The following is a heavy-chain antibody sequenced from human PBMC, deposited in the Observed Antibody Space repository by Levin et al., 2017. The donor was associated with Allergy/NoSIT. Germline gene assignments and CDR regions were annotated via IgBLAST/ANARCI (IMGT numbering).Heavy chain of an antibody. Sequence: GGSLRLSCAASGFTFSSYGMHWVRQPPGKGLEWVAVISYDGSNKYYADSVKGRFTISRDNSKNTLYLQMNSLRAEDTAVYYCAKVASALGYCSSTSCGTFDYWGQGTLVTVSS. CDR2: ISYDGSNK. D-gene: IGHD2-2*01. CDR3: AKVASALGYCSSTSCGTFDY. CDR1: GFTFSSYG. J-gene: IGHJ4*02. V-gene: IGHV3-30*18.